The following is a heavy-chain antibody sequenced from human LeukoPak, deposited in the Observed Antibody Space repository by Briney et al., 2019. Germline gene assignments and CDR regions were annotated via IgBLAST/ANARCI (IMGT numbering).Heavy chain of an antibody. CDR1: GGTFSSYA. CDR3: ATAPHLYDSSGYYYVGAFDI. D-gene: IGHD3-22*01. J-gene: IGHJ3*02. Sequence: GASVKVSCKASGGTFSSYAISWVRQAPGQGLEWMGGIIPIFGTANYAQKFQGRVTITADESTSTAYMELSSLRSEDTAVYYCATAPHLYDSSGYYYVGAFDIWGQGTMVTVSS. V-gene: IGHV1-69*13. CDR2: IIPIFGTA.